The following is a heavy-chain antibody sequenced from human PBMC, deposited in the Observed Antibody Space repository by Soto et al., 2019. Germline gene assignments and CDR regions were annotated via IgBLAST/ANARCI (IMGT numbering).Heavy chain of an antibody. V-gene: IGHV4-30-2*01. CDR3: ARAPPGPSPRWEV. D-gene: IGHD3-10*01. CDR1: GGSMSRGGQS. J-gene: IGHJ6*02. Sequence: SETLSLTCAVSGGSMSRGGQSWSWIRQPPGKGLEWLGFIYYTGSTYYNPSLKSRVTLSVDRSKNQFSLNLTSVTAADTAMYFCARAPPGPSPRWEVWGQGTTVTVSS. CDR2: IYYTGST.